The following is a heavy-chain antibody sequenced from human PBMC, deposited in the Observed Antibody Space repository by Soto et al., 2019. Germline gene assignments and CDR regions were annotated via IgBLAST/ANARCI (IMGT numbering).Heavy chain of an antibody. V-gene: IGHV5-51*01. CDR2: IYPGDSDT. CDR1: GYSFTSYW. CDR3: ARRGQQQRATSRGIDY. J-gene: IGHJ4*02. D-gene: IGHD6-13*01. Sequence: GESLKISCKGSGYSFTSYWIGWVRQMPGKGLEWMGIIYPGDSDTRYSPSFQGQVTISADKSISTAYLQWSSLKASDTAMYYCARRGQQQRATSRGIDYWGQGTLVTVSS.